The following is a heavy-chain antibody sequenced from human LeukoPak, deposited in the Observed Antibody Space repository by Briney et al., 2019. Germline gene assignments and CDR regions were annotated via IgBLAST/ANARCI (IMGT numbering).Heavy chain of an antibody. J-gene: IGHJ4*02. CDR1: GFTFSNYA. CDR3: AKCYYDSSTSGTDW. CDR2: ISGSGGST. D-gene: IGHD3-22*01. V-gene: IGHV3-23*01. Sequence: GGSLRLSCAASGFTFSNYAMSWVRQAPGKGLEWVSAISGSGGSTYYADSVVKGRFTTSRDNSKNTLYLQMNSLRAEDTAVYYCAKCYYDSSTSGTDWWGQGTLVTVSS.